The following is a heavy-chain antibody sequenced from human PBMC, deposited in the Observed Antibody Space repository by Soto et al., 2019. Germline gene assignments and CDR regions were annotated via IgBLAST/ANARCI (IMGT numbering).Heavy chain of an antibody. CDR2: INTGNGNT. CDR3: ARGSEDTSGYYYVSYFDY. D-gene: IGHD3-22*01. V-gene: IGHV1-3*04. J-gene: IGHJ4*02. Sequence: HLVQSGAEVKKPGASVKVSCKASGYTFTTYTMHWVRQAPGQRLEWMGWINTGNGNTEYSQKFQGRLTITRDISATTAYMELSSLTSEDTAVFYCARGSEDTSGYYYVSYFDYWGQGTLVSVSS. CDR1: GYTFTTYT.